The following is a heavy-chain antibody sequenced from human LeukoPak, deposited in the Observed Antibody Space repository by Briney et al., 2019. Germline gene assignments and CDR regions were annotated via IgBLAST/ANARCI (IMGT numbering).Heavy chain of an antibody. CDR3: ARQTYYYEYYFDY. V-gene: IGHV4-59*01. Sequence: SETLSLTCAVYGGSFSGYYWSWIRQPPGKGLEWIGYIYYSGGTNYNPSLKSRVTISVDTSKDQFSLKLSSVTAADTAVYYCARQTYYYEYYFDYWGQGTLVTVSS. D-gene: IGHD3-22*01. J-gene: IGHJ4*02. CDR2: IYYSGGT. CDR1: GGSFSGYY.